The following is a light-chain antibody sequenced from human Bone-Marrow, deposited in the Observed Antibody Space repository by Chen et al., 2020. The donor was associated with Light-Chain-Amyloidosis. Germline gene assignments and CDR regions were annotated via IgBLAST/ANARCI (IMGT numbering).Light chain of an antibody. CDR2: GVT. J-gene: IGLJ1*01. Sequence: QSALTQPRSVSGSPGQSVTISCTGTSSDVGGYNYVSWYQQHPGKAPNLRIYGVTKRPSGVPDRFAGSKSGNTASLTISGLQAEDEADYYCCSYAGSTSFVFGTGTKVTVL. V-gene: IGLV2-11*01. CDR1: SSDVGGYNY. CDR3: CSYAGSTSFV.